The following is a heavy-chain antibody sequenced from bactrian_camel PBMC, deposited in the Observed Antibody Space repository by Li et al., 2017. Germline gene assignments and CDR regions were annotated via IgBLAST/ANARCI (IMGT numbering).Heavy chain of an antibody. D-gene: IGHD6*01. J-gene: IGHJ4*01. V-gene: IGHV3S53*01. CDR3: AADQLYGTCRDVLDFPA. Sequence: QVQLVESGGGSAQAGGSLRLSCVASAPTYSINSMGWFRQAPGKQREEVAVAYINTRSAKYGDSVKGRFIITRDKAKDLVYLQMNGLQPEDTGIYYCAADQLYGTCRDVLDFPARGQGTQVTVS. CDR1: APTYSINS. CDR2: YINTRSA.